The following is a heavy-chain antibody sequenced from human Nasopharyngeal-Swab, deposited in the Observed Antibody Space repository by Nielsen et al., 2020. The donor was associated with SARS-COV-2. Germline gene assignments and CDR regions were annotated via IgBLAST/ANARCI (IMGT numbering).Heavy chain of an antibody. CDR1: GFTFSSYN. J-gene: IGHJ4*02. CDR3: AKDPSYSIAAAGTIDY. D-gene: IGHD6-13*01. Sequence: GESLKISCAASGFTFSSYNMNWVRQAPGKGLEWVSSISSSSSYIYYADSVKGRFTISRDNAKNSLYLQMNSLRAEDTALYYCAKDPSYSIAAAGTIDYWGQGTLVTVSS. CDR2: ISSSSSYI. V-gene: IGHV3-21*04.